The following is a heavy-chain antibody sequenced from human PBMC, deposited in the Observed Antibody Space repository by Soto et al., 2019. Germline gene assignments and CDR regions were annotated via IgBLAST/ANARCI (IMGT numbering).Heavy chain of an antibody. CDR1: GFTFSSYG. CDR3: AKGLRSGWGTGPDY. D-gene: IGHD3-10*01. Sequence: GGSLRLSCAASGFTFSSYGMHWVRQAPGKGLEWVAVISYDGSNKYYADSVRGRFTISRDNSKNTLYLQMNSLRAEDTAVYYCAKGLRSGWGTGPDYWGQGTLVTVSS. CDR2: ISYDGSNK. J-gene: IGHJ4*02. V-gene: IGHV3-30*18.